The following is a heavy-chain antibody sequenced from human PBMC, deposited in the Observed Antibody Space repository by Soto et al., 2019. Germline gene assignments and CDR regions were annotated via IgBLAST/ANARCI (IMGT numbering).Heavy chain of an antibody. CDR2: IYHSGST. D-gene: IGHD6-13*01. CDR1: GGSISSSNW. Sequence: SETLSLTCAVSGGSISSSNWWTSVRQPPGKGLEWIGEIYHSGSTNYNPSLKSRVTISVDKSKNQFSLKLSSVTAADTAVYYCARAVRLYSSSFGFWNSWWFDPWGQGTLVT. CDR3: ARAVRLYSSSFGFWNSWWFDP. J-gene: IGHJ5*02. V-gene: IGHV4-4*02.